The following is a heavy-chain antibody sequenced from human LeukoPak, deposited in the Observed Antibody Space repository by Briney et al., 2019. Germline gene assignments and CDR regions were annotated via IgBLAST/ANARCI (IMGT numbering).Heavy chain of an antibody. CDR1: GSTFRSYG. CDR2: IWYDGSNK. Sequence: PGRSLRLSCAASGSTFRSYGMHWVRQAPGKGLEWVAGIWYDGSNKYYADSVKGRFTISRDDSKNTLYLQMNSLRAEDTAVYYCARDRNVEMTIDAFDIWGQGTMVTVSS. V-gene: IGHV3-33*01. D-gene: IGHD5-24*01. J-gene: IGHJ3*02. CDR3: ARDRNVEMTIDAFDI.